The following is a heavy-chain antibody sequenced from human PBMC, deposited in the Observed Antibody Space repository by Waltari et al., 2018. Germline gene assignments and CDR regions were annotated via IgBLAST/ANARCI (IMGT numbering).Heavy chain of an antibody. J-gene: IGHJ5*02. CDR3: ARGGGSTSCPWFDP. CDR1: GGSISSYY. Sequence: QVQLQESGPGLVKPSETLSLTCTVSGGSISSYYWSWIRQPPGKGLEWIGYIYYSGSTNYNPSLKSRVTISVDTSKNQFSLKLSSVTAADTAVYYCARGGGSTSCPWFDPWGQGTLVTVSS. CDR2: IYYSGST. D-gene: IGHD2-2*01. V-gene: IGHV4-59*12.